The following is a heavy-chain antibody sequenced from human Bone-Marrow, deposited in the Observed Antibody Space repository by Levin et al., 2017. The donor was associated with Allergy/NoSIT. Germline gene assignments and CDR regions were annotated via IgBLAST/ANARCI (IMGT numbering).Heavy chain of an antibody. V-gene: IGHV3-74*01. CDR2: INSDGSST. CDR1: GFTFSSYW. J-gene: IGHJ6*02. CDR3: ARDLVYSNCYYYYGMDV. D-gene: IGHD4-11*01. Sequence: SCAASGFTFSSYWMHWVRQAPGKGLVWVSRINSDGSSTSYADSVKGRFTISRDNAKNTLYLQMNSLRAEDTAVYYCARDLVYSNCYYYYGMDVWGQGTTVTVSS.